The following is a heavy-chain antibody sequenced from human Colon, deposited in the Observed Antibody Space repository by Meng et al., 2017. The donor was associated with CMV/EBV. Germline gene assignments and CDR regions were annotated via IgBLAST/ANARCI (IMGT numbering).Heavy chain of an antibody. CDR3: AKDRAFYYGSGSNDVWLDL. Sequence: GESLKISCSASGFTFSMFSTYEMNWVRQAPGKGLEWVAGISGSGSSTYYADSVKGRFTISRDNLENTLSLQMNSLRADDTAVYYCAKDRAFYYGSGSNDVWLDLWGQGTLVTVSS. CDR2: ISGSGSST. J-gene: IGHJ5*02. D-gene: IGHD3-10*01. CDR1: GFTFSMFSTYE. V-gene: IGHV3-23*01.